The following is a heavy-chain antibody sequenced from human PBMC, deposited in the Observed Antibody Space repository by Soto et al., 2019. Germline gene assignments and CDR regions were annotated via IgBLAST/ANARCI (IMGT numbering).Heavy chain of an antibody. CDR2: INAGNGNT. V-gene: IGHV1-3*01. CDR3: ARGVIADIFDY. J-gene: IGHJ4*02. D-gene: IGHD2-15*01. CDR1: GHTFTSYA. Sequence: ASVKVSCKTSGHTFTSYAMHWVRQAPGQRLEWMGWINAGNGNTKYSQNFQGRVTITRDTSASTAYMELNSLRSEDTAVYYCARGVIADIFDYWGQGTLVTVPQ.